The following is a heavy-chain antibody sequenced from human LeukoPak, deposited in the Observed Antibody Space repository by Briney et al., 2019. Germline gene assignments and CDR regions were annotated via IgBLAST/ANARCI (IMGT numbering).Heavy chain of an antibody. CDR1: GGSISSYY. CDR3: ARGGYYYDSAGES. D-gene: IGHD3-22*01. Sequence: PSETLSLTCTVSGGSISSYYWSWIRQPPGKGLEWIGYIYYSGSTYYNPSLKSRVTISVDTSKNQFSLELSSVTAADTAVYYCARGGYYYDSAGESWGQGTLVTVSS. CDR2: IYYSGST. J-gene: IGHJ1*01. V-gene: IGHV4-59*08.